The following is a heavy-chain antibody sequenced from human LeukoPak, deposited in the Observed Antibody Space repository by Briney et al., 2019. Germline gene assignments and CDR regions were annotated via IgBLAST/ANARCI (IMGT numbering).Heavy chain of an antibody. CDR1: GFTFSRHA. V-gene: IGHV3-64*02. CDR3: ARDRGITMVRGVIVGYYYGMDV. Sequence: GGSLRLSCAASGFTFSRHAMHWVRQAPGKGLEYVSTIDSNGGGTYYADSVKGRFTISRDNSKNMLYLQMGSLRAEDMAVYYCARDRGITMVRGVIVGYYYGMDVWGQGTTVTVSS. J-gene: IGHJ6*02. D-gene: IGHD3-10*01. CDR2: IDSNGGGT.